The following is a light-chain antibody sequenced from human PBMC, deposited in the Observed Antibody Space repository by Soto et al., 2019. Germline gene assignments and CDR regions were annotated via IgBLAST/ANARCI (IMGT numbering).Light chain of an antibody. J-gene: IGKJ4*01. CDR3: QQSFSFPPA. Sequence: DIQMTQSPSSLSASVGDRVTITCRASQSISDSLNWYQHKPGTAPKLLIYAASSLQSGVPSRFSGGGSGTDFTLTISSLQPEDFVTYFCQQSFSFPPAFGGGTKVDIK. CDR1: QSISDS. CDR2: AAS. V-gene: IGKV1-39*01.